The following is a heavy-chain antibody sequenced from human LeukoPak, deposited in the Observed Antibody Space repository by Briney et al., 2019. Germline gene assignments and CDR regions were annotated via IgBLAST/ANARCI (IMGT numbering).Heavy chain of an antibody. CDR2: INHSGST. CDR3: ARGRYYDSSGYFWFDY. D-gene: IGHD3-22*01. V-gene: IGHV4-34*01. J-gene: IGHJ4*02. CDR1: GGSFSGYY. Sequence: SETLSLTCAVYGGSFSGYYWSWIRQPPGKGLEWIWEINHSGSTNYNPSLKSRVTISVDTSKNQFSLKLSSVTAADTAVYYCARGRYYDSSGYFWFDYWGQGTLVTVSS.